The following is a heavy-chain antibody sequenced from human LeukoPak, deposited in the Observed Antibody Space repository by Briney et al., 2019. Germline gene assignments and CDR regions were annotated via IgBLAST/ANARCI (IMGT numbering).Heavy chain of an antibody. CDR1: GFTFSSSW. J-gene: IGHJ5*02. Sequence: GGSLRLSCAASGFTFSSSWMHWVRQAPGKGLVWVSRITRDGSSTTYADSVKGRFTTSRDNAKNTLYLQMNSLRAEDTAVYYCARGRRVPAAMGNWFDPWGQGTLVTVSS. CDR2: ITRDGSST. V-gene: IGHV3-74*01. D-gene: IGHD2-2*01. CDR3: ARGRRVPAAMGNWFDP.